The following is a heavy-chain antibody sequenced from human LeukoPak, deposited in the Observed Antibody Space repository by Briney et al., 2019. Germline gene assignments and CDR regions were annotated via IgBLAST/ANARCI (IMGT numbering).Heavy chain of an antibody. CDR3: EYSSLTSRLSGYYYMDV. J-gene: IGHJ6*03. Sequence: ASVKVSCKASGYTFTSYGISWVRQAPGQGLEWMGGIIPIFGTANYAQKFQGRVTITTDESTSTAYMELSSLRSEDTAVYYCEYSSLTSRLSGYYYMDVWGKGTTVTVSS. CDR2: IIPIFGTA. V-gene: IGHV1-69*05. D-gene: IGHD6-6*01. CDR1: GYTFTSYG.